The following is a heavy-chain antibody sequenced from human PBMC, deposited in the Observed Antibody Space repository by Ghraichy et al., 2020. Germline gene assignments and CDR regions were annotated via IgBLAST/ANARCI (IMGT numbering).Heavy chain of an antibody. J-gene: IGHJ4*02. CDR1: GFTFSSHW. D-gene: IGHD3-3*01. Sequence: GGSLRLSCAASGFTFSSHWMSWVRQAPGKGLEWVANIKQDGSEKYYVDSVKGRFTISRDNAKNSLYLQMNSLRAEDTAVYYCARGAPVHYDFWSGYYGPPDYWGQGTLVTVSS. V-gene: IGHV3-7*01. CDR3: ARGAPVHYDFWSGYYGPPDY. CDR2: IKQDGSEK.